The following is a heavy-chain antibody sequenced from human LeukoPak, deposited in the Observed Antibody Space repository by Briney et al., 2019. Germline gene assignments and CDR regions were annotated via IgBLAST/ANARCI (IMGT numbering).Heavy chain of an antibody. V-gene: IGHV4-59*12. CDR1: GGSISSYY. Sequence: SETLSLTCTVSGGSISSYYWNWIRQPPGKGLEWIGYIYYSGITNYNPSLKSRVTISVDTSKSQFSLKLSSVTAADTAVYYCARAPKPRGHWFDPWGQGTLVTVSS. CDR2: IYYSGIT. CDR3: ARAPKPRGHWFDP. J-gene: IGHJ5*02.